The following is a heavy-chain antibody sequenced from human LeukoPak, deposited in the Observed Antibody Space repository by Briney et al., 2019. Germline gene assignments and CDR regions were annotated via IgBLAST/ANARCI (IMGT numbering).Heavy chain of an antibody. D-gene: IGHD1-26*01. CDR3: ARSGSYSGEVNF. V-gene: IGHV3-66*01. Sequence: GSLRLSCAASGFTVTSNYMSWVRQAPGKGLEWVSVIYIGGSTYYADSVKGRFTISRDNSKNTLYLQMNSLRAEDMAVYYCARSGSYSGEVNFWGQGTLVTVSS. J-gene: IGHJ4*02. CDR2: IYIGGST. CDR1: GFTVTSNY.